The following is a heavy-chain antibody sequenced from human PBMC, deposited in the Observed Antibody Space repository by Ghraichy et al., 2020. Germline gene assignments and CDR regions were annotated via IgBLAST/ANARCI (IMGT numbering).Heavy chain of an antibody. J-gene: IGHJ4*02. V-gene: IGHV3-15*07. CDR3: TTYYYHNSGYYSRYFDY. CDR2: IKSKTDGGTT. CDR1: GFSFNNAW. D-gene: IGHD3-22*01. Sequence: GGSLRLSCAASGFSFNNAWVNWVRQAPGKGLEWVGHIKSKTDGGTTDYAAPVKGRFTISRDDSKNTLYLQMNSLKTEDTAVYYCTTYYYHNSGYYSRYFDYWGQGTLVTVSS.